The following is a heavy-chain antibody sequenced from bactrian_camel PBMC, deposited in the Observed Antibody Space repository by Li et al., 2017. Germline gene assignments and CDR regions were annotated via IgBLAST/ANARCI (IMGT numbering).Heavy chain of an antibody. D-gene: IGHD1*01. V-gene: IGHV3S53*01. CDR1: SYTYYGSYC. Sequence: HVQLVESGGGLVRPGESLTVSCAASSYTYYGSYCMAWFRQAPGKEREEVASIHKDGTTRYANTVKGRFTSSRDNAKNTVYLQMNSLKSEDTALYYCATGVGLASSRPSYWGQGTQVTVS. J-gene: IGHJ4*01. CDR2: IHKDGTT. CDR3: ATGVGLASSRPSY.